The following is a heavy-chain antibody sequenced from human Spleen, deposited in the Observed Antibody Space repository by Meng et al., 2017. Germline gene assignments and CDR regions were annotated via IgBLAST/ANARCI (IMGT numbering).Heavy chain of an antibody. Sequence: VQLQHWCAGLLKPSETLSLTCAVYGGSFSGYYWSWIRQPPGKGLEWIGEINHSGSTNYNPSLKSRVTISVDTSKNQFSLKLSSVTAADTAVYYCARGPWLNWNYPAYFQHWGQGTLVTVSS. CDR3: ARGPWLNWNYPAYFQH. CDR2: INHSGST. J-gene: IGHJ1*01. CDR1: GGSFSGYY. V-gene: IGHV4-34*01. D-gene: IGHD1-7*01.